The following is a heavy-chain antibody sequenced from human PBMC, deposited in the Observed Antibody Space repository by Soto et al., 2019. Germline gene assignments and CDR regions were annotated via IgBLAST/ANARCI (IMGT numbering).Heavy chain of an antibody. CDR3: ARDSYCSGGRCYPDFDY. V-gene: IGHV3-64*01. J-gene: IGHJ4*02. CDR1: GFIFSSYA. CDR2: ISSNGGST. Sequence: GGSLRLSCAASGFIFSSYAMHWVRQAPGKGLEYVSAISSNGGSTYYANSVKGRFTISRDNSKNTVYLQMGSLRAEDMAVYYCARDSYCSGGRCYPDFDYWGQGALVTVSS. D-gene: IGHD2-15*01.